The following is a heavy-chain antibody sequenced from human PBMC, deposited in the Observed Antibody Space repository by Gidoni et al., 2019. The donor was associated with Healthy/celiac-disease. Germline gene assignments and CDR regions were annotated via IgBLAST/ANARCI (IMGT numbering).Heavy chain of an antibody. D-gene: IGHD3-10*01. CDR3: MVRGVISY. V-gene: IGHV3-30-3*01. Sequence: QVQLVESGGGVVQPGRSLRLSCAASGFTFSSYAMHWVRPAPGKGLEWVAVISYDGSNKYYADSVKGRFTISRDNSKNTLYLQMNSLRAEDTAVYYCMVRGVISYWGQGTLVTVSS. CDR2: ISYDGSNK. J-gene: IGHJ4*02. CDR1: GFTFSSYA.